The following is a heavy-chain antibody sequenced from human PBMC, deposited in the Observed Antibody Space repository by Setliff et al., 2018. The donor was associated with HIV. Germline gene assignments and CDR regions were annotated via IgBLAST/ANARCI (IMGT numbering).Heavy chain of an antibody. CDR1: GYSFTNYW. V-gene: IGHV5-51*01. CDR2: IYPGDSDT. Sequence: PGESLTISCKGSGYSFTNYWIGWVRQMPGKGLEWMGIIYPGDSDTRYSPSFQGQVTISADKSISTAYLQWSSLKASDTAMYYCARLSGLYYYDSSGYYYGHYFDYWGQGTQVTVSS. J-gene: IGHJ4*02. CDR3: ARLSGLYYYDSSGYYYGHYFDY. D-gene: IGHD3-22*01.